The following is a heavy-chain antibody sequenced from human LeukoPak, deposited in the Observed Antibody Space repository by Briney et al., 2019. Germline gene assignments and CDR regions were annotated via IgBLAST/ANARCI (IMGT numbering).Heavy chain of an antibody. CDR2: IFSSGST. V-gene: IGHV4-4*07. J-gene: IGHJ4*02. D-gene: IGHD2-2*01. Sequence: SETLSLTCTVSAGSISSYNWSWIRQPAAKGLEWIGRIFSSGSTDYNPSLKSRVTMSVDTSKNQFSLKLSSVTAADTAVYYCARVSSTSCLDYWGQGTLVTVSS. CDR3: ARVSSTSCLDY. CDR1: AGSISSYN.